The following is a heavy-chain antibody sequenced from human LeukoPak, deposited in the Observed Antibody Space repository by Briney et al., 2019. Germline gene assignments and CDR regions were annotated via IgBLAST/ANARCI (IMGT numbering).Heavy chain of an antibody. V-gene: IGHV1-18*01. J-gene: IGHJ6*02. CDR2: ISAYNGNT. Sequence: ASVKVSCKASGYTFTSYGISWVRQAPGQGLEWMGWISAYNGNTNYAQKLQGRVTMTTDTSTSTAYMELRSLRSDDTAVYYCARAALRLGELSSTAGMDVWGQGTTVTVS. D-gene: IGHD3-16*02. CDR3: ARAALRLGELSSTAGMDV. CDR1: GYTFTSYG.